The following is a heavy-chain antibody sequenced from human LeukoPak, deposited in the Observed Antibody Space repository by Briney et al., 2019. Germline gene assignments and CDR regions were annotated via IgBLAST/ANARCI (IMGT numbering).Heavy chain of an antibody. V-gene: IGHV1-2*02. J-gene: IGHJ4*02. CDR1: GYTFTDYY. CDR3: AREWDYYAF. Sequence: ALVKVSCKASGYTFTDYYMHRVRQAPGQGLEWMGWINPKSGDTRYAQKFQGRDTMTRDSSITTAYMDLSSLRSDDTAVYYCAREWDYYAFWGQGTLVTVSS. CDR2: INPKSGDT.